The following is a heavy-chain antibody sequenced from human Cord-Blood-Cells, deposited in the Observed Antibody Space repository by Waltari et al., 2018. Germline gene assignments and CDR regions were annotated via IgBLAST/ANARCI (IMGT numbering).Heavy chain of an antibody. CDR1: GYTFTSYD. Sequence: QVQLVQSVAEVKKPGASVKVSCKASGYTFTSYDINWVRQATGQGIEWMGWRTPSSGNTGYAQKFQGRVTMPRNTSISTAYMELSSLRSEDTAVYYCAHITGYPICGDAFDIWGQGTMVTVSS. CDR2: RTPSSGNT. D-gene: IGHD1-20*01. V-gene: IGHV1-8*01. CDR3: AHITGYPICGDAFDI. J-gene: IGHJ3*02.